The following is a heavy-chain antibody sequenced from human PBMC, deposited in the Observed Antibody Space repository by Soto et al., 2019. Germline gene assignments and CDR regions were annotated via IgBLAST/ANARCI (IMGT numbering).Heavy chain of an antibody. CDR1: GFSLSNARMG. Sequence: QVTVKESGPVLVKPTETLTLTCTVSGFSLSNARMGVSWIRQPPGKALEWLAHIFSNDEKSYSTSLKSRLTISKDTSKSQVVLTMTNMDPVDTATYYRARIRDIVATIGAFDYWGQGTLVTVSS. D-gene: IGHD5-12*01. CDR3: ARIRDIVATIGAFDY. V-gene: IGHV2-26*01. CDR2: IFSNDEK. J-gene: IGHJ4*02.